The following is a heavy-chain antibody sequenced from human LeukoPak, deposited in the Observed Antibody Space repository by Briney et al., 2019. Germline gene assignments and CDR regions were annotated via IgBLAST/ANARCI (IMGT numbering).Heavy chain of an antibody. CDR3: AKAPDSSGWYIPDY. CDR2: ISGSGGST. V-gene: IGHV3-23*01. J-gene: IGHJ4*02. Sequence: PGGSLRLSCAASGFTFSSYAMSWVRQAPGKGLEWVSAISGSGGSTYYADSVKGRFTISRDNSKNTLYLQMNSLRAEDTAVYYRAKAPDSSGWYIPDYWGQGTLVTVSS. CDR1: GFTFSSYA. D-gene: IGHD6-19*01.